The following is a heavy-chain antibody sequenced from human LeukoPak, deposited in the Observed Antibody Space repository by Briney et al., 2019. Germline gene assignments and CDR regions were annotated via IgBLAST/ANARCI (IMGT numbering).Heavy chain of an antibody. Sequence: PGGSLRLSCAASGFTFSSYWLSWVRQAPGKGLEWVASIEQDGSQKYYVDSVRGRFTISRDNAKNSVYLQMNSLRVEDTAVYYCARNSGSYPLDYWGQGTLVTVSS. CDR2: IEQDGSQK. CDR3: ARNSGSYPLDY. CDR1: GFTFSSYW. J-gene: IGHJ4*02. V-gene: IGHV3-7*01. D-gene: IGHD1-26*01.